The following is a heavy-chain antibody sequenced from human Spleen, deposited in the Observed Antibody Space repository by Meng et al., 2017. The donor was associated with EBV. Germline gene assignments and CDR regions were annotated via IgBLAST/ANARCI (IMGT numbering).Heavy chain of an antibody. V-gene: IGHV4-4*02. Sequence: APLDDAGLDPGNPSATLSLFCTLSGGSISTSNGGSWVRHPPENGLEWIGEVFRTGDNNYTPSLKSRVTILIDKSKNQFALKLNSVTAADTAIYFCASDGISRYFDNWGPGTLVTVSS. CDR1: GGSISTSNG. CDR3: ASDGISRYFDN. D-gene: IGHD1-1*01. J-gene: IGHJ4*02. CDR2: VFRTGDN.